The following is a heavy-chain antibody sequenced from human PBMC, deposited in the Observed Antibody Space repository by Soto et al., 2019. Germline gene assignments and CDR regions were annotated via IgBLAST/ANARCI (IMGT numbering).Heavy chain of an antibody. CDR1: GFSLSTSGVG. V-gene: IGHV2-5*02. D-gene: IGHD2-2*01. J-gene: IGHJ4*02. CDR2: IYWDDDK. CDR3: ATGYCSSTSCYAYFDY. Sequence: QITLKESGPTLVKPTQTLTLTCTFSGFSLSTSGVGVGWIRQPPGKALEWLALIYWDDDKRYSPSLKSRLTITKDTSKNQVVLTMTNMDPVDTATYYCATGYCSSTSCYAYFDYWGQGTLVTVSS.